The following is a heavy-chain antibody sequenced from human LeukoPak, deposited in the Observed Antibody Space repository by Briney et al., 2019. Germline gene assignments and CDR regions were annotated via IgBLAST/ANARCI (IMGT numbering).Heavy chain of an antibody. CDR1: GGTFSSYA. Sequence: GSSVKVSCKASGGTFSSYAISWVRQAPGQGLEWMGGIIPIFGTANYAQKFQGRVTITADKSTSTAYMELNSGRSEDTAVYYCARADVSGSYLRLDYWGQGTLVTVSS. D-gene: IGHD3-10*01. CDR3: ARADVSGSYLRLDY. CDR2: IIPIFGTA. V-gene: IGHV1-69*06. J-gene: IGHJ4*02.